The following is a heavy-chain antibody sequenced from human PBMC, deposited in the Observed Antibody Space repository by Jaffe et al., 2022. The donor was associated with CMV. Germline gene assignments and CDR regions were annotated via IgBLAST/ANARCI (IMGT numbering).Heavy chain of an antibody. V-gene: IGHV4-39*01. CDR2: IYYSGST. Sequence: QLQLQESGPGLVKPSETLSLTCTVSGGSISSSSYYWGWIRQPPGKGLEWIGSIYYSGSTYYNPSLKSRVTISVDTSKNQFSLKLSSVTAADTAVYYCARPLLPPHHDAFDIWGQGTMVTVSS. CDR1: GGSISSSSYY. CDR3: ARPLLPPHHDAFDI. J-gene: IGHJ3*02. D-gene: IGHD2-15*01.